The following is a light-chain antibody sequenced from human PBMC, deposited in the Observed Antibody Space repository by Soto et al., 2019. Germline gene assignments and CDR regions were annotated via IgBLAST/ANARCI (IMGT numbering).Light chain of an antibody. CDR1: QNILSN. CDR3: QQYNNWQWT. Sequence: EIVMTQSPATLSVSPVERATLSCRASQNILSNLAWYQQKPGQAPRLLIYGVSTRATGIPAGFSGSGSGTEFTLTISSLQSEDFAVYYCQQYNNWQWTFGQGTKVDIK. V-gene: IGKV3D-15*01. CDR2: GVS. J-gene: IGKJ1*01.